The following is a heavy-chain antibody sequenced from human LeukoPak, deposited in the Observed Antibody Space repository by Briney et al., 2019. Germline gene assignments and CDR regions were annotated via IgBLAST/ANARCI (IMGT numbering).Heavy chain of an antibody. D-gene: IGHD6-6*01. CDR2: MNPNSGNT. CDR3: ANSSFQDYYYMDV. CDR1: GYTFTSYD. Sequence: ASVKVSCKASGYTFTSYDINWVRQATGQGLEWMGWMNPNSGNTGYAQKFQGRVTMTTDTSTSTAYMELRSLRSDDTAVYYCANSSFQDYYYMDVWGKGTTVTVSS. J-gene: IGHJ6*03. V-gene: IGHV1-8*02.